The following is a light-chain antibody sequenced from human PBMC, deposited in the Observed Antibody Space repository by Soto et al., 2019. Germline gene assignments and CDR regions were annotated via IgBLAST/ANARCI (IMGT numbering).Light chain of an antibody. CDR1: QGISSW. CDR2: AAS. V-gene: IGKV1D-12*01. Sequence: DIQMTQSPSSVSASVGDRVTFTCRASQGISSWLAWYQQKPGKAPKLLIYAASTLQGAVPSRFSGRGSGTDFSLTNSTLQPEDFPTYFCQQTNIFPYPFGQGTKLEIK. CDR3: QQTNIFPYP. J-gene: IGKJ2*01.